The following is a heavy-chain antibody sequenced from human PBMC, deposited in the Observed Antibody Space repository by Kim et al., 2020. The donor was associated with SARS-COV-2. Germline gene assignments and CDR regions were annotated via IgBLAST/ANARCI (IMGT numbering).Heavy chain of an antibody. D-gene: IGHD2-15*01. CDR3: ATDLGGYCSGGSCPKNDY. V-gene: IGHV1-24*01. J-gene: IGHJ4*02. CDR1: GYTLTELS. CDR2: FDPEDGET. Sequence: ASVKVSCKVSGYTLTELSMHWVRQAPGKGLEWMGGFDPEDGETIYAQKFQGRVTMTEDTSTDTAYMELSSLRSEDMAVYYCATDLGGYCSGGSCPKNDYWGQGTLVTVSS.